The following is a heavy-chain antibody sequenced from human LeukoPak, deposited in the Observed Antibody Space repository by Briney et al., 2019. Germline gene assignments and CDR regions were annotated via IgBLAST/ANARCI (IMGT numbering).Heavy chain of an antibody. Sequence: PSETLSLTCAVSGGSISSGGYSWSWIRQPPGKGLEWIGYIYHSGSTYYNPSLKSRVTISGDRSKNQFSLTLSSVTAADTAVYYCASLNYYDSAPADYWGQGTLVTVSS. J-gene: IGHJ4*02. D-gene: IGHD3-22*01. CDR1: GGSISSGGYS. CDR3: ASLNYYDSAPADY. CDR2: IYHSGST. V-gene: IGHV4-30-2*01.